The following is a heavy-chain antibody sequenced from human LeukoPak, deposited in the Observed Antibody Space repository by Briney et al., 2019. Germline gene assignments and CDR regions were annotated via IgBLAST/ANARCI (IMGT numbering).Heavy chain of an antibody. CDR3: AKSLYSYGAGTYYMDV. J-gene: IGHJ6*03. CDR1: GFTFSSYS. CDR2: ISSSSSYI. V-gene: IGHV3-21*01. Sequence: GGSLRLSCAASGFTFSSYSMNWVRQAPGKGLEWVSSISSSSSYIYYADSVKGRFTISRDNAKTTLYLQMSSLRVEDTAVYFCAKSLYSYGAGTYYMDVWGKGTTVTVSS. D-gene: IGHD3-10*01.